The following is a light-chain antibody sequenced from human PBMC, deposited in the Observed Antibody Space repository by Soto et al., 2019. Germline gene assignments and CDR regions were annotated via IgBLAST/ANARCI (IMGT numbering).Light chain of an antibody. CDR1: QSVNIY. V-gene: IGKV3-11*01. CDR3: QQRSNWRVT. CDR2: DAS. Sequence: EIVLTQSPATLSLSPGERATLSCRASQSVNIYLAWYQQKPCQAPRLLIYDASNRATGIPARFSGSGSGTDFTLTISSLEPEDIAVYYCQQRSNWRVTFGGGTKVEIK. J-gene: IGKJ4*01.